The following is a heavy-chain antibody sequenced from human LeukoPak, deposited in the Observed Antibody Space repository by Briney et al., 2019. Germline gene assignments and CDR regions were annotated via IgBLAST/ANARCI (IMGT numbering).Heavy chain of an antibody. CDR1: GGSISSYY. Sequence: LSLTCTVSGGSISSYYWNWVRQAPGKGLEWVSYISSSGSTIYYADSVKGRFTISRDNAKNTLYLQMNSLRAEDTAVYYCAREKDSGYDYSSAFDIWGQGTMVTVSS. CDR3: AREKDSGYDYSSAFDI. D-gene: IGHD5-12*01. J-gene: IGHJ3*02. CDR2: ISSSGSTI. V-gene: IGHV3-48*03.